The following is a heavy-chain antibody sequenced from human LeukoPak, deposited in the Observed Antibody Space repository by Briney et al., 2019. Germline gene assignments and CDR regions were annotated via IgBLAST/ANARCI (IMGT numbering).Heavy chain of an antibody. CDR3: ARAGSVASNYYYYYYTDV. CDR1: GGSISSYY. D-gene: IGHD6-25*01. CDR2: IYYSGST. V-gene: IGHV4-59*01. Sequence: SETLSLTCTVSGGSISSYYWSWIRQPPGKGLEWIGYIYYSGSTNYNPSLKSRVTISVDTSKNQFSLKLSSVTAADTAVYYCARAGSVASNYYYYYYTDVWGKGTTVTISS. J-gene: IGHJ6*03.